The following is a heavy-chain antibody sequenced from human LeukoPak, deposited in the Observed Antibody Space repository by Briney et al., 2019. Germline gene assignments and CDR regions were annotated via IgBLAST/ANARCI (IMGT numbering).Heavy chain of an antibody. CDR1: GGSISSYY. CDR2: IYYSGST. J-gene: IGHJ4*02. V-gene: IGHV4-59*01. Sequence: SETLSLTCTVSGGSISSYYWSWIRQPPGKGLEWIGYIYYSGSTNYNPSLKSRVTISVDTSKNQFSLKLSSVTAADTAVYYCARERGRYFDYWGQGTLVTVSS. CDR3: ARERGRYFDY.